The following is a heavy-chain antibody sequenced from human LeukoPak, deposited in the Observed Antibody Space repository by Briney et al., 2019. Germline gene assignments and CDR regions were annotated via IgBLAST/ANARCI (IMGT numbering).Heavy chain of an antibody. D-gene: IGHD7-27*01. CDR2: ISSTSAYI. J-gene: IGHJ4*02. V-gene: IGHV3-21*01. CDR3: ARDKLGKVLDYFDH. CDR1: GFALRSYT. Sequence: GGSLRLSCAASGFALRSYTVTWVRQAPGKGLEWVSSISSTSAYIYYAESVKGRFSISRDNVDNVVHLQMSSLRNEDTAFYYCARDKLGKVLDYFDHWGQGTLVTVSS.